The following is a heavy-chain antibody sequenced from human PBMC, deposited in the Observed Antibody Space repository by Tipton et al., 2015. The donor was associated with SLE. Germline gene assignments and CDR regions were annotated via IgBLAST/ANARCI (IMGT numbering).Heavy chain of an antibody. CDR1: GFTFSSYS. CDR2: ISSSSTYI. Sequence: SLRLSCAASGFTFSSYSMNWVRQAPGKGLEWVSSISSSSTYIYYADSVKGRFTISRDNAKNSLYLQMNSLRAEDTAVYYCAREGDTAFDYWGQGTLVTVSS. J-gene: IGHJ4*02. V-gene: IGHV3-21*01. D-gene: IGHD5-18*01. CDR3: AREGDTAFDY.